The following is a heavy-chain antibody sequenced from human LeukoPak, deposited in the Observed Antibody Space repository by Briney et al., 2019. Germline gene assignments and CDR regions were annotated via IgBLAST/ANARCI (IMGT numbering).Heavy chain of an antibody. CDR3: ARARGDIVVVPAAIWFDH. Sequence: ASVKVSCKASGYTFTGYYMHWVRQAPGQGLEWMGWIKPNNGGTNYAQEFQGRVTMTRDTSISTAYMELSRLRSDDTAVYYCARARGDIVVVPAAIWFDHWGQGTLVTVSS. J-gene: IGHJ5*02. D-gene: IGHD2-2*01. V-gene: IGHV1-2*02. CDR2: IKPNNGGT. CDR1: GYTFTGYY.